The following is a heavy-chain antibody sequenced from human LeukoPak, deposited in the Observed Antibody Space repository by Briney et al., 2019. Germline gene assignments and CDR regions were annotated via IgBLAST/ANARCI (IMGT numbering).Heavy chain of an antibody. CDR3: ALAPGAYYYDSSGYGAFDI. D-gene: IGHD3-22*01. CDR2: IYYSGST. V-gene: IGHV4-59*01. J-gene: IGHJ3*02. CDR1: GGSISSYY. Sequence: SETLSLTCTVSGGSISSYYWSWIRQPPGKGLEWIGYIYYSGSTNYNPSLKSRVTISVDTSKNQCSLKLSSVTAADTAVYYCALAPGAYYYDSSGYGAFDIWGQGTMVTVSS.